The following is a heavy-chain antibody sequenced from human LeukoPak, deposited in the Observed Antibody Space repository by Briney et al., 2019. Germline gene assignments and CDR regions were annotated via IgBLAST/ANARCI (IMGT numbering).Heavy chain of an antibody. D-gene: IGHD3-10*01. CDR2: IYYSGDT. J-gene: IGHJ5*02. Sequence: PSETLSLTCTVSNDAIAGYSWSWIRQPPGKGLEWIGYIYYSGDTNYNPSLQSRVTISVDTSKNQFSLKLTSVTTADTAVYYCVRGPYGSSISNWFDPWGQGTLVTVSS. V-gene: IGHV4-59*01. CDR1: NDAIAGYS. CDR3: VRGPYGSSISNWFDP.